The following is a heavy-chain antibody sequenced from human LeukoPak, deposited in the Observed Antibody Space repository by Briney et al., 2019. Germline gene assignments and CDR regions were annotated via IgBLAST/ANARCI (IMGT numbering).Heavy chain of an antibody. CDR3: AKAHSSGWYVIFDY. CDR2: ISGSGSST. Sequence: GGSPRLSCAASGFTFSSYAMNWVRQAPGKGLEWVSVISGSGSSTYYADSVKGRFTISRDNSKNTLYLQMNSLRAEDAALYYCAKAHSSGWYVIFDYWGQGTLVTVSS. D-gene: IGHD6-19*01. J-gene: IGHJ4*02. CDR1: GFTFSSYA. V-gene: IGHV3-23*01.